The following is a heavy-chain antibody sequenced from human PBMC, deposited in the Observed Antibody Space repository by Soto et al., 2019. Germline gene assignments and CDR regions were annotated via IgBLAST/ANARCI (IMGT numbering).Heavy chain of an antibody. CDR3: AKAASGGSYHNWFDP. D-gene: IGHD1-26*01. CDR2: ISGSGGST. J-gene: IGHJ5*02. V-gene: IGHV3-23*01. CDR1: GFTLSSYA. Sequence: EVQLLESGGGLVQPGGSLRLSCAASGFTLSSYAMSWVRQAPGKGLEWVSAISGSGGSTYYADSVKGRFTISRDNSKNTLCLQMNSLRAEDTAVYYCAKAASGGSYHNWFDPWGQGTLVTVSS.